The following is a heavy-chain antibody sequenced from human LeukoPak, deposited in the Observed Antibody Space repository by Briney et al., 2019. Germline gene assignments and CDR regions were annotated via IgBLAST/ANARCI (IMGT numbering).Heavy chain of an antibody. Sequence: PSETLSLTCTVSGGSISSYYWSWIRQPAGKGLEWIGRIYPSGSTNYNPSLKSRVTMSVDTSKNQFSLKLSSVTAADTAVYFCARDFPCSGTSCHDCWGQGTLVTVSS. J-gene: IGHJ4*02. V-gene: IGHV4-4*07. D-gene: IGHD2-2*01. CDR1: GGSISSYY. CDR2: IYPSGST. CDR3: ARDFPCSGTSCHDC.